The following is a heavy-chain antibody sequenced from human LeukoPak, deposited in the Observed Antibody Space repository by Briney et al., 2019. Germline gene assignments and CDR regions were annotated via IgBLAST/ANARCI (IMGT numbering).Heavy chain of an antibody. CDR1: GGPFSGYY. Sequence: MASETLSLTCAVYGGPFSGYYWSWIRQPPGKGLEWIGEINHSGSTNYNPSLKSRVTISVDTSKNQFSLKLSSVTAADTAVYYCARGRPTYYDFWSGYYCNFDYWGQGTLVTVSS. CDR2: INHSGST. J-gene: IGHJ4*02. V-gene: IGHV4-34*01. D-gene: IGHD3-3*01. CDR3: ARGRPTYYDFWSGYYCNFDY.